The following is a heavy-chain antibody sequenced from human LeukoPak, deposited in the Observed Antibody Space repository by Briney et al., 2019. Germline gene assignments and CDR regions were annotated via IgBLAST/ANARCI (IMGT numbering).Heavy chain of an antibody. Sequence: GGSLRLSCAASGFTIDDYGMSWVRQAPGKGLEWVSGINWNGGRTGYADSVKGRFTISRDNAKDSLYLQMNSLRAEDTALYYCARDLASSDVWGKGTTVTVSP. CDR1: GFTIDDYG. J-gene: IGHJ6*04. CDR3: ARDLASSDV. CDR2: INWNGGRT. V-gene: IGHV3-20*04. D-gene: IGHD3-16*01.